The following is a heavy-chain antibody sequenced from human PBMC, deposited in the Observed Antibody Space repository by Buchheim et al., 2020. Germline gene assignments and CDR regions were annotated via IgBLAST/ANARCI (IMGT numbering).Heavy chain of an antibody. CDR1: GATFNDFS. V-gene: IGHV4-34*02. CDR2: INRRGIN. J-gene: IGHJ4*02. Sequence: QVQVQQWGAGLLKPSETLSLTCGVYGATFNDFSWNWLRQSPGKGLEWIGEINRRGINYYSPSLQSRVTISKDTSKQQFSLTLTSMSAADTGFYYCAGAYTYDISAYLIFDYWGPGT. D-gene: IGHD2-2*02. CDR3: AGAYTYDISAYLIFDY.